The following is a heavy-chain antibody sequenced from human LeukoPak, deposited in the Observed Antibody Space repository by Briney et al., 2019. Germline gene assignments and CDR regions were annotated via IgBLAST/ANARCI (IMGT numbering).Heavy chain of an antibody. V-gene: IGHV3-33*01. CDR1: GFAFSTYV. Sequence: PGGSLRLSCAASGFAFSTYVMHWARQAPAKGLEWVAIIWFDGSKDYHADSVKGRFTISRDNSRNTLFLQMDSLRVEDTALYYCARDVTGSLDYWGQGTLVTVSS. CDR3: ARDVTGSLDY. D-gene: IGHD2-8*02. CDR2: IWFDGSKD. J-gene: IGHJ4*02.